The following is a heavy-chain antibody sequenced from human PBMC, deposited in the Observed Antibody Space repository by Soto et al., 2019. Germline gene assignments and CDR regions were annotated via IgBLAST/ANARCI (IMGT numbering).Heavy chain of an antibody. Sequence: EVQLVESGGGLVQPGGSLRLSCAASGFTFSSYWMHWVRQAPGKGLVWVSRINSDGSSTTFADPVKGRFTISRDNAKNTLFLQMNSPRAEDTAVYYCARATSGYLDYWGQGTLVTVSS. V-gene: IGHV3-74*01. J-gene: IGHJ4*02. CDR3: ARATSGYLDY. D-gene: IGHD5-12*01. CDR2: INSDGSST. CDR1: GFTFSSYW.